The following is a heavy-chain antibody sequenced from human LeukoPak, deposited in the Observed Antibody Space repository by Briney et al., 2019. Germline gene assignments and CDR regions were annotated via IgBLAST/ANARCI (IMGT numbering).Heavy chain of an antibody. CDR2: IIPIFGAA. V-gene: IGHV1-69*13. CDR3: ARGPSSALGYCSGSTCYSDY. J-gene: IGHJ4*02. CDR1: GGTFSRFA. D-gene: IGHD2-15*01. Sequence: GASVTVSCKSSGGTFSRFAISWVRQAPGQGLEWMGGIIPIFGAANYAQKFQGRITITADESTSTAYMELSSLRSEDTAVYYCARGPSSALGYCSGSTCYSDYWGQGTLVTVSS.